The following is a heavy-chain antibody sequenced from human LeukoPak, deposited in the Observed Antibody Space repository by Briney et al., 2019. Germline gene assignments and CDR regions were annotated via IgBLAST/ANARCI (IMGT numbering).Heavy chain of an antibody. V-gene: IGHV1-8*03. J-gene: IGHJ6*03. D-gene: IGHD3-10*01. Sequence: ASVKVSCKASGYTFTSYDINWVRQATGQGVEWMGWMNPNNGNKAYAQKFQGRVTITRNTSISTAYMELSSLRSEDTALYYCARVGHYYGSGSSYTYYYYYMDVWGKGTAVTVSS. CDR3: ARVGHYYGSGSSYTYYYYYMDV. CDR1: GYTFTSYD. CDR2: MNPNNGNK.